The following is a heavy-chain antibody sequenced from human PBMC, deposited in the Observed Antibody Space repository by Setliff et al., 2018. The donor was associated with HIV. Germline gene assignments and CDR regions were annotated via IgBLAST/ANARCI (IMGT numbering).Heavy chain of an antibody. V-gene: IGHV4-59*11. CDR3: ARLSCSSNSCPFDY. J-gene: IGHJ4*02. D-gene: IGHD2-2*01. CDR2: VYYSGTT. CDR1: GFTFSSHI. Sequence: ASETLSLSCVASGFTFSSHIMNWVRQPPGKGLEWIGSVYYSGTTYYNPSLKSRLRMSVDTSKNQFTLKVISMTAADTAVYYCARLSCSSNSCPFDYWVQGTLVTVSS.